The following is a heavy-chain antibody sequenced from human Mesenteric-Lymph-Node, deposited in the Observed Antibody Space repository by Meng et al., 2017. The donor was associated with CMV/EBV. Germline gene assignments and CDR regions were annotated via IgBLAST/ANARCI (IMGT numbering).Heavy chain of an antibody. J-gene: IGHJ4*02. CDR1: GYTFTGYY. CDR3: ARGRPSIVATLNPPEY. CDR2: INPKSGGT. D-gene: IGHD5-12*01. Sequence: ASVKVSCKASGYTFTGYYMHWVRQAPGQGLEWMGWINPKSGGTNYAQKFQGRVTMTRDTSISTAYMELSRLRSDDTAVYYCARGRPSIVATLNPPEYWGQGTLVTVSS. V-gene: IGHV1-2*02.